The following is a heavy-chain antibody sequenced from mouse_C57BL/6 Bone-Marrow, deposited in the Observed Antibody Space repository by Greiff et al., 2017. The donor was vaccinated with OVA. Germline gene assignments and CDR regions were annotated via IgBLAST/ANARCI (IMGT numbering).Heavy chain of an antibody. D-gene: IGHD1-1*01. CDR3: ARTTEYFDV. CDR1: GYAFSSSW. V-gene: IGHV1-82*01. CDR2: IYRGDGDT. Sequence: QVQLQQSGPELVKPGASVKISCKASGYAFSSSWMNWVKQRPGKGLEWIGRIYRGDGDTNYNGKFKGKATLTADKSSSTAYMQLSSLTSEDSAVYFCARTTEYFDVWGTGTTVTVSS. J-gene: IGHJ1*03.